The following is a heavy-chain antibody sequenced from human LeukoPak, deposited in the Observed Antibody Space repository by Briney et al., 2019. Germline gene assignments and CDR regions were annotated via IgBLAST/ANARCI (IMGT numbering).Heavy chain of an antibody. V-gene: IGHV4-59*01. Sequence: SETLSLTCTVSSGSITSYYWSWIRQPPGKGLEYIGHIYYTGTTDCNPSLKGRVTMSVDTSKSQFSLRLISVTASDTAVYFCAGAPNQHYFDYWGQGTLVAVSS. CDR2: IYYTGTT. CDR1: SGSITSYY. CDR3: AGAPNQHYFDY. J-gene: IGHJ4*02.